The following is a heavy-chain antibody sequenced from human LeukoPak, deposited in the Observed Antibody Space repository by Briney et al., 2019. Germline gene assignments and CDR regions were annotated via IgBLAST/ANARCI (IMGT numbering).Heavy chain of an antibody. CDR3: AKGHGGNCGADCYSRVLDF. J-gene: IGHJ4*02. D-gene: IGHD2-21*01. V-gene: IGHV3-23*01. CDR2: ISGSGGST. Sequence: GGSLRLSCVASGFTFNIYAMSWVRQAPGKGLEWVSIISGSGGSTIYADSVKGRFTISRDNSKNTLYLQMNSLRAEDTGLYHCAKGHGGNCGADCYSRVLDFWGQGTLVTVSS. CDR1: GFTFNIYA.